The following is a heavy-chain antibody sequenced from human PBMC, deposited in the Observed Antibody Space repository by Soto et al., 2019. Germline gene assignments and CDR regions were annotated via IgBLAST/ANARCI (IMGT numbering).Heavy chain of an antibody. D-gene: IGHD4-17*01. V-gene: IGHV3-74*01. CDR1: GFTFFAYW. Sequence: EVQLVESGGGLVQPGGSLRLSCAASGFTFFAYWIHWVRQVPGKGLVWVSRINSDGSHTSYADSVRGRFTISRDNTKNTVYLQMNSLTAEDTAVYYCAKEGDYGGCAGVNWFDAWGQGSLVTVSS. CDR3: AKEGDYGGCAGVNWFDA. J-gene: IGHJ5*02. CDR2: INSDGSHT.